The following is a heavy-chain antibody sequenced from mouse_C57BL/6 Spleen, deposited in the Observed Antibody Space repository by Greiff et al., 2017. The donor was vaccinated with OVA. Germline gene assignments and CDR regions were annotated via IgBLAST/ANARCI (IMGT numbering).Heavy chain of an antibody. CDR3: ARFYDYDDAMDY. D-gene: IGHD2-4*01. V-gene: IGHV1-69*01. J-gene: IGHJ4*01. CDR1: GYTFTSYW. CDR2: IDPSDSYT. Sequence: QVQLQQPGAELVMPGASVKLSCKASGYTFTSYWMHWVKQRPGQGLEWIGEIDPSDSYTNYNQKFKGKSTLTVDKSSSTAYMQLSSLTSEDSAVYYCARFYDYDDAMDYWGQGTSVTVSS.